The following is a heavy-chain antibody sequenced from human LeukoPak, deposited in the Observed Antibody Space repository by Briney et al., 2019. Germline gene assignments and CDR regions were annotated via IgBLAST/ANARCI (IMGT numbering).Heavy chain of an antibody. CDR3: ARDNVNCSSSRCYWPFDY. CDR2: ISSTSSYI. Sequence: PGGSLRLSCAASGFTFSSYSMNWVRQAPGKGLEWRSSISSTSSYIYYADSVKGRFTISRENAKNSLYLQMNSLTAEDTAVYYCARDNVNCSSSRCYWPFDYWGQGTVVTVSS. CDR1: GFTFSSYS. D-gene: IGHD2-2*01. V-gene: IGHV3-21*01. J-gene: IGHJ4*02.